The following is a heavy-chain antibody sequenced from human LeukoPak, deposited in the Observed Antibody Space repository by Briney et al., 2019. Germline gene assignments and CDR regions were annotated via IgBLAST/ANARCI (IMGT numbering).Heavy chain of an antibody. D-gene: IGHD3-3*01. Sequence: GGSLRLSCAASGFTFSSYGMHWVRQAPGKRLEWVAVISYDGSNKYYADSVKGRFTISRDNSKNTLYLQMNSLRAEDTAVYYCAKDPPGVGGMDVWGKGTTVTVSS. J-gene: IGHJ6*04. CDR2: ISYDGSNK. V-gene: IGHV3-30*18. CDR3: AKDPPGVGGMDV. CDR1: GFTFSSYG.